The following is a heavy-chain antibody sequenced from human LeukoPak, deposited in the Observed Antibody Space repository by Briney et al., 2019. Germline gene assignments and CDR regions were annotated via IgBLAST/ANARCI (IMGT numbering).Heavy chain of an antibody. CDR1: GFSFSSYE. CDR3: ARRAGGYSHPYDY. Sequence: GGSLRLSCAASGFSFSSYEMNWVRQAPGKGLEWVSLIYSGGTTYYADSVKGRFTISRDNSKNTLYLQMNSLRAEDTAVYYCARRAGGYSHPYDYWGQGILVTVSS. D-gene: IGHD4-23*01. CDR2: IYSGGTT. J-gene: IGHJ4*02. V-gene: IGHV3-53*01.